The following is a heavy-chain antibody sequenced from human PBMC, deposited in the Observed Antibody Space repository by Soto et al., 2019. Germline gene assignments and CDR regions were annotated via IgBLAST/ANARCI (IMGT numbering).Heavy chain of an antibody. CDR2: MNTNSGNT. V-gene: IGHV1-8*01. J-gene: IGHJ4*02. Sequence: QVQLVQSGAEVKKPGASVKVSCKASGYTFTSYDINWVRQASGQGLEWMGWMNTNSGNTGYAQKYQGRVTMTRNTSISKTYMELRSRRSEGSAVYWCAREYSGGGSKDWGQGTRVTVSS. D-gene: IGHD6-19*01. CDR3: AREYSGGGSKD. CDR1: GYTFTSYD.